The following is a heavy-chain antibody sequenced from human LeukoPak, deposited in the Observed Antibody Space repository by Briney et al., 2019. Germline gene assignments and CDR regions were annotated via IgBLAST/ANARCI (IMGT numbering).Heavy chain of an antibody. CDR2: ISGSGGRT. J-gene: IGHJ4*02. CDR3: AKPGYFYVWGSYRPYHYFHF. D-gene: IGHD3-16*02. Sequence: AGGSLRLSCAASGFTFSSYAMGWGRQAPGKGLEWVSAISGSGGRTYYADSVKGRFTISRDNSNHTLYLQINSRRAEDASLYYCAKPGYFYVWGSYRPYHYFHFWGQGTLVTVSS. CDR1: GFTFSSYA. V-gene: IGHV3-23*01.